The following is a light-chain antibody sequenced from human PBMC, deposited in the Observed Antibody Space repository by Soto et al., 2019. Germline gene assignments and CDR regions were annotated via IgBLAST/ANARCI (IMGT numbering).Light chain of an antibody. CDR1: SSDVGGYNY. V-gene: IGLV2-14*01. Sequence: QSALTQPASVSGSPGQSITISCTGTSSDVGGYNYVSWYQQHPGKAPKLMIYDVSNRPSVVSNRFSGSKSGNTASLTISGLQAEDESDYYCSSYTSSSTLAVVFGGGTKLTVL. J-gene: IGLJ2*01. CDR2: DVS. CDR3: SSYTSSSTLAVV.